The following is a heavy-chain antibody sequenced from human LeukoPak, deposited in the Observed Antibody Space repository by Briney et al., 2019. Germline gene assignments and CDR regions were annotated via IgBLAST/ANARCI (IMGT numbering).Heavy chain of an antibody. J-gene: IGHJ4*02. Sequence: GRSLRLSCAASGFTFSSYGMHWVRQAPGKGLEWVAVILYDGSNKYYADSVKGRFTISRDNSKNTLYLQMNSLRAEDTAVYYCAKDPRGYSYGQFDYWGQGTLVTVSS. V-gene: IGHV3-30*18. D-gene: IGHD5-18*01. CDR2: ILYDGSNK. CDR3: AKDPRGYSYGQFDY. CDR1: GFTFSSYG.